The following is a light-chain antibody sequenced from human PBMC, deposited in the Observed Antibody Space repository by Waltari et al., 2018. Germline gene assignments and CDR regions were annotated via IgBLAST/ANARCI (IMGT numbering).Light chain of an antibody. J-gene: IGLJ7*01. CDR3: GTWDSSLNGAV. V-gene: IGLV1-51*02. CDR2: ENS. CDR1: SSNIGNNY. Sequence: QSVLTQPPSVSAAPGQRVTISCPGGSSNIGNNYVSWYRQFPGTAPKLLIYENSERPSGFPGRFSGAKSGTSAALDITGLQAEDEADYYCGTWDSSLNGAVFGGGTHLTVL.